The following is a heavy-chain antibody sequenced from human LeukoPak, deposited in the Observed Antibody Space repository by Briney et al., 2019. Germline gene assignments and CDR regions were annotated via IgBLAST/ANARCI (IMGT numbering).Heavy chain of an antibody. J-gene: IGHJ3*02. D-gene: IGHD6-19*01. CDR1: GLTFSSYA. Sequence: GGSLRLSCAASGLTFSSYAMTWVRQAPGKGLEWVSSISSSGASTYHADSVKGRFTISRDNSKNTLYLQMNSLRAEDTAVYYCAKVSLTYSSGWYDAFDIWGQGTMVTVSS. V-gene: IGHV3-23*01. CDR3: AKVSLTYSSGWYDAFDI. CDR2: ISSSGAST.